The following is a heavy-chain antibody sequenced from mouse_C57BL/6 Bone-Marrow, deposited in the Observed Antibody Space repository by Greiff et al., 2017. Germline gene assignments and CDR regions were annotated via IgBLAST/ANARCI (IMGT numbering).Heavy chain of an antibody. CDR3: ASSYYSNYGGAMDY. V-gene: IGHV1-7*01. CDR1: GYTFTSYW. J-gene: IGHJ4*01. Sequence: QVQLQQSGAELAKPGASVKLSCKASGYTFTSYWMHWVKQRPGQGLEWIGYINPSSGYTKYNQKFKDKATLTADKYSSTAYMQLSSLTYEDSAVYYCASSYYSNYGGAMDYWGQGTSVTVSS. D-gene: IGHD2-5*01. CDR2: INPSSGYT.